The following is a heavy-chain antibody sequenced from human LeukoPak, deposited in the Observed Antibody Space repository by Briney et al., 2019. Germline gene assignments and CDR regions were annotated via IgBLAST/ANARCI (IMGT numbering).Heavy chain of an antibody. Sequence: GGSLRLSCAASGFTVSSNYMSWVRQAPGKGLEWVSVIYSGGSTYYADSVKGRFTISRDNSKNTLYLQMNSLRAEDTAVYYCATERYDSSAIGTCWGQGTLVTVSS. CDR2: IYSGGST. J-gene: IGHJ4*02. V-gene: IGHV3-66*01. D-gene: IGHD3-22*01. CDR3: ATERYDSSAIGTC. CDR1: GFTVSSNY.